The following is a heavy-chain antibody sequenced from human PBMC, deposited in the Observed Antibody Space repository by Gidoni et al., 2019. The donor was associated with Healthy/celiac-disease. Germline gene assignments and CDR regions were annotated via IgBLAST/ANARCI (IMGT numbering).Heavy chain of an antibody. V-gene: IGHV3-30-3*01. Sequence: QVHLVESGGGVVHPGSSLRLSCAPSGFTFRSYATHWVRQATGKGLEWVAVISYDGSNKYYADSVKGRFTISRDNSKNTLYLQRNSLRAEDTAVYYCARDWRMDGLWFGELEFDYWGQGTLVTVSS. CDR2: ISYDGSNK. CDR3: ARDWRMDGLWFGELEFDY. CDR1: GFTFRSYA. D-gene: IGHD3-10*01. J-gene: IGHJ4*02.